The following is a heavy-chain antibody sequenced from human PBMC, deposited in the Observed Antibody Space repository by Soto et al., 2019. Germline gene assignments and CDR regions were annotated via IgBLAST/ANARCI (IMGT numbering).Heavy chain of an antibody. D-gene: IGHD6-13*01. J-gene: IGHJ4*02. CDR3: AREYSSSRYFDY. V-gene: IGHV3-74*01. Sequence: EVQLVESGGGLVQSGGSLRLSCAASGFTFSSYWMHWVRQAPGKGLVWVSRINSDGSSTSYADSVKGRFTISRDNAKNTLYLQMNSLRVEGTAVYYCAREYSSSRYFDYWGQGTLVTVSS. CDR1: GFTFSSYW. CDR2: INSDGSST.